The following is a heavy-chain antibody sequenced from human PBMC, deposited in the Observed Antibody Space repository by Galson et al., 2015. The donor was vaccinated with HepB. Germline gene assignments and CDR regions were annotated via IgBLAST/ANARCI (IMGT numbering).Heavy chain of an antibody. Sequence: SLRLSCAASGFTFEDLGMHRVRQAPGKGLEWVSGIDWKSNSIGYADSVKGRFTISRDNAENSLYLQMNSLRGDDTALYFCAKGGGRSGNYYIDSWGLGTMVTVSS. CDR2: IDWKSNSI. CDR3: AKGGGRSGNYYIDS. D-gene: IGHD2-15*01. J-gene: IGHJ3*01. CDR1: GFTFEDLG. V-gene: IGHV3-9*01.